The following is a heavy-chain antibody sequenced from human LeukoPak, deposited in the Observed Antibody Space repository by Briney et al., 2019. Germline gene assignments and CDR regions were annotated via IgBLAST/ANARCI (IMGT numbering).Heavy chain of an antibody. D-gene: IGHD3-16*02. Sequence: GGSLRLSCAASGFTFSSYWMHWVRQAPGKGLVRVSRINSDGSSTRYADSVKGRFTISRDNAKNTLFLQMNSLRAEDTAIYYCARESLYYYYMDVWGKGTTVTVSS. V-gene: IGHV3-74*01. CDR2: INSDGSST. CDR3: ARESLYYYYMDV. CDR1: GFTFSSYW. J-gene: IGHJ6*03.